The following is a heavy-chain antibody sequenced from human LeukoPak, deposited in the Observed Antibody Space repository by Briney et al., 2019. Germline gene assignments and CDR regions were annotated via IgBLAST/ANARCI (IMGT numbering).Heavy chain of an antibody. CDR3: ATTNDIGNYYFDF. J-gene: IGHJ4*02. V-gene: IGHV3-11*06. D-gene: IGHD4-23*01. Sequence: GGSLSLSCAASGYTFSDYYMSWIRQAPGKGLEWVSYADSVKGRFTISRDNAKNSLFLHMNSLRPEDTSLYYCATTNDIGNYYFDFWGQGSLVTVSS. CDR1: GYTFSDYY.